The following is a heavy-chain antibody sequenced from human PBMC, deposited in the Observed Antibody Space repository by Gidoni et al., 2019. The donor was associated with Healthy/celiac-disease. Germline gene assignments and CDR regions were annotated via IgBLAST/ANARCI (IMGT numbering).Heavy chain of an antibody. D-gene: IGHD7-27*01. CDR1: GYSFTSYW. CDR3: ARSTGDSWGTLPPDY. CDR2: IDPSDSYT. J-gene: IGHJ4*02. Sequence: EVQLVQSGAEVKKPGESLRISCKGSGYSFTSYWISWVRQMPGKGLEWMGRIDPSDSYTNYSPSFQGHVTISADKSISTAYLQWSSLKASDTAMYYCARSTGDSWGTLPPDYWGQGTLVTVSS. V-gene: IGHV5-10-1*03.